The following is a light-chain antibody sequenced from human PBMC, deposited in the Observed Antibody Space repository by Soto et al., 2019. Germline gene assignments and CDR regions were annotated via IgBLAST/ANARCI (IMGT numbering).Light chain of an antibody. CDR3: QQRSNWPGT. J-gene: IGKJ5*01. Sequence: EIVLTQSPATLSLSPGERATLSCRASQSVSSYLAWYQQKPGQAPRLLIYDASNRATGVPARSRGSGSGTDFTLTISSLEPEDFAVYYCQQRSNWPGTFGQGTRLEIK. V-gene: IGKV3-11*01. CDR1: QSVSSY. CDR2: DAS.